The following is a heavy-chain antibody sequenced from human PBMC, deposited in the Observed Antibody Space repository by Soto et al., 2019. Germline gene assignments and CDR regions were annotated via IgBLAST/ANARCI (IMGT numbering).Heavy chain of an antibody. Sequence: ERQLVESGGGLVQPGGSLRLSCAASGFTFTDYSLNWVRQAPGKGLEWLSYVSSTSRTIYYADSVKGRFTISRDNAKNSVDLQMNSLRDEDTAVYYCAREVDTEYYYGMAVWGQGTTVTVSS. CDR3: AREVDTEYYYGMAV. D-gene: IGHD5-18*01. J-gene: IGHJ6*02. CDR2: VSSTSRTI. V-gene: IGHV3-48*02. CDR1: GFTFTDYS.